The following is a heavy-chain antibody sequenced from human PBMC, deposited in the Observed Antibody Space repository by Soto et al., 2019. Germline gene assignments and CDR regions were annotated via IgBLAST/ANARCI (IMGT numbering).Heavy chain of an antibody. V-gene: IGHV3-23*01. CDR3: GKCTGGPDRCHDDIPGRDV. CDR2: IGGSGTSGRT. J-gene: IGHJ6*02. Sequence: EVHLLESGGDLVQPGGSLRLSCTASGLTFSTYAMSWVRQAPGKGLEWVSAIGGSGTSGRTYYADSVKGRFTIPRDHAKNTVSLPMNSVQAADTAVFYSGKCTGGPDRCHDDIPGRDVRGAGNTATVPS. CDR1: GLTFSTYA. D-gene: IGHD7-27*01.